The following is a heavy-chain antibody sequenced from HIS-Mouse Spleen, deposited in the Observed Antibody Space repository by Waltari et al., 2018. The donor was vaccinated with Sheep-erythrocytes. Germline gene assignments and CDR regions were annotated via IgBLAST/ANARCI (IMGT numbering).Heavy chain of an antibody. J-gene: IGHJ4*02. D-gene: IGHD7-27*01. CDR3: AKRRTGDGGLDY. CDR2: MHGGGGST. Sequence: EVQLLESGGGLVQPGGSLRRSCSASGFTLSSYAMSWRGHAPGKGVEWVSGMHGGGGSTYYADSVKGRFTISRDNSKSTLYLQMNSLRAEDTAVYYCAKRRTGDGGLDYWGQGTLVTVSS. CDR1: GFTLSSYA. V-gene: IGHV3-23*01.